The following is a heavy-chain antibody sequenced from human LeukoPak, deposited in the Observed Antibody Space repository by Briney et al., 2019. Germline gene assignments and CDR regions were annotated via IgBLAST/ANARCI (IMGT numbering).Heavy chain of an antibody. J-gene: IGHJ4*02. CDR3: ARNAGGAFGNYVNYFDY. Sequence: GTSLRLSCAASGLILSSYGIHWVRQAPGKGLEWVAVIWYDGTNIYYGDSVKGRFSISRDNSKNTVYLQMDSLRAEDTAVYYCARNAGGAFGNYVNYFDYWGQGTLVTVSS. CDR2: IWYDGTNI. D-gene: IGHD4-11*01. CDR1: GLILSSYG. V-gene: IGHV3-33*01.